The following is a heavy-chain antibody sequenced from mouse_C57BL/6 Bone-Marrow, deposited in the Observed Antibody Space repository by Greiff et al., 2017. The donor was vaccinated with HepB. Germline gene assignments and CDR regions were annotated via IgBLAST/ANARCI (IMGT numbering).Heavy chain of an antibody. V-gene: IGHV3-6*01. CDR1: GYSITSGYY. J-gene: IGHJ3*01. D-gene: IGHD2-14*01. CDR2: ISYDGSN. CDR3: ARGYPFAY. Sequence: EVKLQESGPGLVKPSQSLSLTCSVTGYSITSGYYWNWIRQFPGNKLEWMGYISYDGSNNYNPSLKNRISITRDTSNNQFFLKLNSVTTEDTATYYCARGYPFAYWGQGTLVTVSA.